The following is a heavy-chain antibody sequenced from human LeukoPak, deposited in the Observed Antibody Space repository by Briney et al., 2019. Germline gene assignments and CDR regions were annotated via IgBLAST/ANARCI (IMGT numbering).Heavy chain of an antibody. J-gene: IGHJ4*02. D-gene: IGHD3-10*01. CDR3: ARVWYYGSGSYYTYYFDY. CDR2: IKQDGSEK. Sequence: GGSLRLSCAASGFTFSSYWMSGVRQAQGKGLEWVANIKQDGSEKYYVDSVKGRFTISRDNAKNSLYLQMNSLRAEDTAVYYCARVWYYGSGSYYTYYFDYWGQGTLVTVSS. V-gene: IGHV3-7*01. CDR1: GFTFSSYW.